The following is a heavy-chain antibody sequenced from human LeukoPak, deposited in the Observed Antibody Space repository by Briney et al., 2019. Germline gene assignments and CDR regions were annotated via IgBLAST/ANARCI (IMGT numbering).Heavy chain of an antibody. CDR2: ISGSGDST. Sequence: PGGSLRLSCAASGFTFSSYAMSWVRQAPGKGLEWVSAISGSGDSTYYADSVKGRFTISRDNSKNTLYLQMNSLRAEDTAVYYCAKREGYYDSSGTSWGLDVWGQGTTVTVSS. V-gene: IGHV3-23*01. D-gene: IGHD3-22*01. J-gene: IGHJ6*02. CDR3: AKREGYYDSSGTSWGLDV. CDR1: GFTFSSYA.